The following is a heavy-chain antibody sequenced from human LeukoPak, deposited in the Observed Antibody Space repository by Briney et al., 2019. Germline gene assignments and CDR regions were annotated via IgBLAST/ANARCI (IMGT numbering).Heavy chain of an antibody. D-gene: IGHD3-3*01. V-gene: IGHV3-11*01. Sequence: GGSLRLSCAASGFTFSDYYMSWIRQAPGKGLEWISYMSSSGSTIDYADSVKGRFTISRDNAKKSLFLQMNSLRAEDTAVYYCARGRTESLYDLKYWGQGTLVTVSS. J-gene: IGHJ4*02. CDR1: GFTFSDYY. CDR2: MSSSGSTI. CDR3: ARGRTESLYDLKY.